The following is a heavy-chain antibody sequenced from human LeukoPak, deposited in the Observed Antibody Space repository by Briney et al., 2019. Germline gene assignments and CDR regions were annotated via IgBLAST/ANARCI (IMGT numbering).Heavy chain of an antibody. CDR3: ARNGESGYDILTGLPSY. V-gene: IGHV1-18*01. CDR1: GGTFSSYG. J-gene: IGHJ4*02. D-gene: IGHD3-9*01. CDR2: ISAYNGNT. Sequence: GASVKVSCKASGGTFSSYGISWVRQAPGQGLEWMGWISAYNGNTNYAQKLQGRVTMTTDTSTSTAYMELRSLRSDDTAVYYCARNGESGYDILTGLPSYWGQGTLVTVSS.